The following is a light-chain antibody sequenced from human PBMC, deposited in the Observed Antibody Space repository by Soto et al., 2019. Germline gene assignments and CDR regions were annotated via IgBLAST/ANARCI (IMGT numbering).Light chain of an antibody. CDR3: KSYTSISTWV. Sequence: QSALAQPASVSGSPGQSITISCSGTSSDVGGYNYVSWYQHHPGKAPKLLICEVTNRPSGVSNRFSGSKSGNTASLTISGLQAEDEAAYYCKSYTSISTWVFGGGTKLTVL. CDR1: SSDVGGYNY. J-gene: IGLJ3*02. CDR2: EVT. V-gene: IGLV2-14*01.